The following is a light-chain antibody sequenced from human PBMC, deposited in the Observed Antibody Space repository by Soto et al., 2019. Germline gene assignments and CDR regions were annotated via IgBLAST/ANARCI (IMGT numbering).Light chain of an antibody. Sequence: QSVLTQPPSVSGSPGQSVTISCTGTSSDVGGYNRVSWYQQPPGTAPKLIIYDVTKRPSGVPDRFSGSKSGNTASLTISGLQAEDEADYYCCSYARSYSWIFGGGTKVTVL. CDR1: SSDVGGYNR. CDR3: CSYARSYSWI. CDR2: DVT. J-gene: IGLJ2*01. V-gene: IGLV2-11*01.